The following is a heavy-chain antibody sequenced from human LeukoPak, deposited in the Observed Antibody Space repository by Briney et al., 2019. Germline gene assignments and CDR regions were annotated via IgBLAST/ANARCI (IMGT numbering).Heavy chain of an antibody. Sequence: GGSLRLSCAAFGFTFSSYAMSWVRQAPGKGLEWVSAISGSGGSTYYADSVKGRFTISRDNSKNTLYLQMNSLRAEDTAVYYCAKLGSDLSITMIVVVHFDYWGQGTLVTVSS. CDR2: ISGSGGST. V-gene: IGHV3-23*01. D-gene: IGHD3-22*01. J-gene: IGHJ4*02. CDR3: AKLGSDLSITMIVVVHFDY. CDR1: GFTFSSYA.